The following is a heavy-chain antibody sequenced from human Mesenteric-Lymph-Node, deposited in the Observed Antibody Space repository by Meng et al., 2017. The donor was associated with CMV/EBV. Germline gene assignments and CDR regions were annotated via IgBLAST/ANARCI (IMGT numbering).Heavy chain of an antibody. Sequence: SVKVSCKASGGTFSSYAISWVRQAPGQGLEWMGGIIPIFGTANYAQKFQGRVTITTDESTSTAYMELSSLRSEDTAVYYCARDLVVLTSRGGYFDYWGQGTLVTVSS. J-gene: IGHJ4*02. CDR1: GGTFSSYA. CDR3: ARDLVVLTSRGGYFDY. V-gene: IGHV1-69*05. CDR2: IIPIFGTA. D-gene: IGHD3-22*01.